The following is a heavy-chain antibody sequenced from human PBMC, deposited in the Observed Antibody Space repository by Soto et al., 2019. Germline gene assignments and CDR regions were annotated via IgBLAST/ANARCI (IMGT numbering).Heavy chain of an antibody. CDR1: GGFISNGDYH. V-gene: IGHV4-30-4*01. CDR3: AREGGYYYYGMDV. D-gene: IGHD2-15*01. Sequence: PSETLSLTCTVSGGFISNGDYHWSWIRQPPGKGLEWIGYTYPSGSTYYNASLRSRVTISIDASKNQFSLKLNSVTAADTAVYYGAREGGYYYYGMDVWSQGTTVTVSS. J-gene: IGHJ6*02. CDR2: TYPSGST.